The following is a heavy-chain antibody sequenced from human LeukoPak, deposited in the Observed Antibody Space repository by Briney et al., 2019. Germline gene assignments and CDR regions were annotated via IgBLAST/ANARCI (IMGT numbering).Heavy chain of an antibody. CDR2: INPNSGDT. CDR1: RYTFTGYY. Sequence: AASVKVSCKASRYTFTGYYMHWVRQAPGQGLEWMGWINPNSGDTNYAQKFQGRVTMTRDTSISTANMELSSLRSEDTAVYYCARAGGSYSYYYYYMDVWGKGTTVTVSS. D-gene: IGHD1-26*01. J-gene: IGHJ6*03. CDR3: ARAGGSYSYYYYYMDV. V-gene: IGHV1-2*02.